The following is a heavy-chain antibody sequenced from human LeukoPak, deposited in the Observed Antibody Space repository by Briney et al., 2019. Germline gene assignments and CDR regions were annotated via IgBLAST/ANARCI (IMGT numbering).Heavy chain of an antibody. Sequence: GGSLRLSCAASGFTFSTYAMTWARQAPGKGLEWVSGVSSSGAATYYADSVKGRFTISRDNSRSTLYLHMNSLRADDTAVYYCAKPFTQTPYAIGWYTCDSWGQGTPVTVSS. D-gene: IGHD6-19*01. V-gene: IGHV3-23*01. J-gene: IGHJ4*02. CDR1: GFTFSTYA. CDR2: VSSSGAAT. CDR3: AKPFTQTPYAIGWYTCDS.